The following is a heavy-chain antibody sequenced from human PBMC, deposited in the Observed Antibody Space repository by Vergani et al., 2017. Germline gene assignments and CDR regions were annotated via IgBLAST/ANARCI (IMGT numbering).Heavy chain of an antibody. CDR2: ISAYNGNT. CDR3: ARDPDIVVVPAAPYYYYYYGMDV. Sequence: QVQLVQSGAEVKKPGASVKVSCKASGYTFTSYGISWVRQAPGQGLEWMGWISAYNGNTNDAQKLQGRVTMTTDTSTSTAYMELRSLRAADTAVYYCARDPDIVVVPAAPYYYYYYGMDVWGQGTTVTVSS. D-gene: IGHD2-2*01. V-gene: IGHV1-18*04. J-gene: IGHJ6*02. CDR1: GYTFTSYG.